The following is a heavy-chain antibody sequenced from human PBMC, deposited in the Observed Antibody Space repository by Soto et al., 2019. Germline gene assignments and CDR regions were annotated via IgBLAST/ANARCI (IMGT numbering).Heavy chain of an antibody. CDR2: IYYTGDT. J-gene: IGHJ5*02. D-gene: IGHD1-26*01. Sequence: QVQLQESGPGLVKPSETLSLTCTVSGDSISTYYWHWIRLPPGQGLEWIGYIYYTGDTNYNPSLKSRVTSSLYPSKNQFSMKLSSVTAADTAVYYCARDPSGHPPLYRFDPWGQGTLVTVSS. CDR1: GDSISTYY. CDR3: ARDPSGHPPLYRFDP. V-gene: IGHV4-59*01.